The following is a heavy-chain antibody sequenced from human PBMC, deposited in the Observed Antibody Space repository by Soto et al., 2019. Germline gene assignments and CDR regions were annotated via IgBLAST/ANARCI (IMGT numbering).Heavy chain of an antibody. D-gene: IGHD3-10*01. CDR2: VYNSGNT. J-gene: IGHJ4*02. CDR1: GDSMNPYS. CDR3: AGDFGSGSYRFDY. V-gene: IGHV4-59*01. Sequence: SETLSLTCTVSGDSMNPYSWSWIRQPPGKGLEWIGYVYNSGNTTYNYSFKNRVTMSIDTSENQFSLKVSSVTAADTAVYYCAGDFGSGSYRFDYWGQGALVTVSS.